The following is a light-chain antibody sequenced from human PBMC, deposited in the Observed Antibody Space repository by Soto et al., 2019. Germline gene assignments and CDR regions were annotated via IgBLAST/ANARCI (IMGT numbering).Light chain of an antibody. CDR2: DVS. CDR1: SSDVGGYNY. V-gene: IGLV2-14*01. J-gene: IGLJ1*01. CDR3: SSYTSGFYV. Sequence: QSALTQPASVSGSPGQSITISCTGTSSDVGGYNYVSWYQQHPGKAPKLMIYDVSDRPSGVSNRFSGSKSGNTASLTISGLQAEDEAYYYCSSYTSGFYVFGTGTKLPVL.